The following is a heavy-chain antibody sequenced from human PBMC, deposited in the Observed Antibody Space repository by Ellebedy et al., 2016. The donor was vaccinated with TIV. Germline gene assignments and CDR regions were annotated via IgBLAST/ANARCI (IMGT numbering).Heavy chain of an antibody. V-gene: IGHV1-18*04. J-gene: IGHJ6*02. Sequence: AASVKVSCKASGYTFTSYGISWVRQAPGQGLEWMGWISAYNGNTNYAQKLQGRVTMTTDTSTSTAYMELRSLRSDDTAVYYCARGEDTAMVSYGMDVWGQGTTVTVSS. CDR1: GYTFTSYG. CDR3: ARGEDTAMVSYGMDV. D-gene: IGHD5-18*01. CDR2: ISAYNGNT.